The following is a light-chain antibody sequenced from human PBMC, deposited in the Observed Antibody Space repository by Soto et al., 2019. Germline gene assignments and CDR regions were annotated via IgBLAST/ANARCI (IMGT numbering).Light chain of an antibody. CDR2: EVT. V-gene: IGLV2-18*02. CDR3: ASYTSSRVWV. J-gene: IGLJ3*02. CDR1: SSDVGSYNR. Sequence: QSALTQPPSVSGSPGQSVTISCTGTSSDVGSYNRVSWYQQPPGTAPKLIIYEVTNRPSGVPVSFSGSQSANMASLTISGLQAEDEADYYCASYTSSRVWVFGGGTKLTVL.